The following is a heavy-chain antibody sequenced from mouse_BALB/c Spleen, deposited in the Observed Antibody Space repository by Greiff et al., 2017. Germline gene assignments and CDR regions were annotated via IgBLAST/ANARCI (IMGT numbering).Heavy chain of an antibody. Sequence: VKLVESGPGLVAPSQSLSITCTVSGFSLTSYGVHWVRQPPGKGLEWLGVIWAGGSTNYNSALMYRLSISKDNSKGQVFLKMNSLQTDDTAMCDCARDVAMDYWGQGTSGTVAS. CDR1: GFSLTSYG. J-gene: IGHJ4*01. V-gene: IGHV2-9*02. CDR2: IWAGGST. CDR3: ARDVAMDY.